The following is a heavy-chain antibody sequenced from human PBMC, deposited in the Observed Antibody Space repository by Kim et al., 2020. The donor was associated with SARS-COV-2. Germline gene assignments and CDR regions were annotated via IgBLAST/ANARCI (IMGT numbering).Heavy chain of an antibody. V-gene: IGHV3-74*01. CDR3: ARHQGGIYYGGFDY. J-gene: IGHJ4*02. Sequence: AATVKGRFTISRDNDKNTLYLQMSSLRAEDTAVYYCARHQGGIYYGGFDYWGQGTLVTVSS. D-gene: IGHD1-26*01.